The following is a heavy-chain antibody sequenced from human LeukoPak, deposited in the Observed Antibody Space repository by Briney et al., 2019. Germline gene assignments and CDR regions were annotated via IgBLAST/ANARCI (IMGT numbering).Heavy chain of an antibody. V-gene: IGHV1-2*02. Sequence: ASVKVSCKASGYTFTGYYMHWVRQAPGQGLEWMGWINPNSGGTNYAQKFQGRVTMTRDTSISTAYMELSRLRSDDTAVYYCARDQWSIAVAGTDWSDPWGQGTLVTVSS. D-gene: IGHD6-19*01. CDR3: ARDQWSIAVAGTDWSDP. J-gene: IGHJ5*02. CDR1: GYTFTGYY. CDR2: INPNSGGT.